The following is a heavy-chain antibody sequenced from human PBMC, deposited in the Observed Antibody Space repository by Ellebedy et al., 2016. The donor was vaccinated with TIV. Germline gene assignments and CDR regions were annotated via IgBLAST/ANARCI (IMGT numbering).Heavy chain of an antibody. Sequence: GESLKISCVASGFTFSSYWMHWVRQAPGKGLVWVSRIYVDGSGITYADSVKGRFTISRDNAKSTLYLQMNSLRAEDTAVYYCAAALLVGATGRNMDVWGQGTTVTVSS. CDR3: AAALLVGATGRNMDV. D-gene: IGHD1-26*01. CDR1: GFTFSSYW. V-gene: IGHV3-74*01. CDR2: IYVDGSGI. J-gene: IGHJ6*02.